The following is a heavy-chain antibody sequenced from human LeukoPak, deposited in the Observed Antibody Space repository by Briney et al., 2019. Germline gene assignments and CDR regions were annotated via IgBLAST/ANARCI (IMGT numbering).Heavy chain of an antibody. D-gene: IGHD6-19*01. CDR1: GGSFSGYY. J-gene: IGHJ4*02. CDR3: ARLGSPYSSGWRRYFDY. CDR2: INHSGST. Sequence: PSETLSLTCAVYGGSFSGYYWSWIRQPPGKGLEWIGEINHSGSTNYNPSPESRVAISVDTSKNQFSLKLSSVTAADTAVYYCARLGSPYSSGWRRYFDYWGQGTLVTVSS. V-gene: IGHV4-34*01.